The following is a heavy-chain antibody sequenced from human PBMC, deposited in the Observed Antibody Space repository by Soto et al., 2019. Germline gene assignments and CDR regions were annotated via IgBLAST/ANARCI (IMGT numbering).Heavy chain of an antibody. D-gene: IGHD2-2*01. CDR3: ARETANANQPLGVPGYYDGMDV. Sequence: QVQLVESGGGVVQPGRSLRLSCAASGFTFSSYAMHWVRQAPGKGLEWVAVISYDGSNKYYADSVKGRFTISRDNSKNALYLQMNSLRAEDTAVYYCARETANANQPLGVPGYYDGMDVWGQGTTVTVSS. J-gene: IGHJ6*02. CDR2: ISYDGSNK. CDR1: GFTFSSYA. V-gene: IGHV3-30-3*01.